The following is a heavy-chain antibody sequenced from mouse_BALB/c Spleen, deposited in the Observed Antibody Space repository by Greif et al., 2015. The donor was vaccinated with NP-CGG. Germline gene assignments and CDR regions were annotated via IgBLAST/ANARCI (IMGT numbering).Heavy chain of an antibody. CDR1: GFTFSSFG. D-gene: IGHD2-10*02. Sequence: EVKLMESGGGLVQPGGSRKLSCAASGFTFSSFGMHWVRQAPEKGLEWVAYISNGSSTIYYADTVKGRFTISRDNPKNTLFLQMTSLRSEDTAMYYCARKFLDWYFDVWGAGTTVTVSS. CDR3: ARKFLDWYFDV. V-gene: IGHV5-17*02. CDR2: ISNGSSTI. J-gene: IGHJ1*01.